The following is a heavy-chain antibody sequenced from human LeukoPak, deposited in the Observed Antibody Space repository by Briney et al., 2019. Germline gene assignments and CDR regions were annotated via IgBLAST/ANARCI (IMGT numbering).Heavy chain of an antibody. CDR1: GGSISSSSYY. V-gene: IGHV4-39*01. CDR2: IYYSGST. CDR3: ARASVEYSSSWYVDY. J-gene: IGHJ4*02. D-gene: IGHD6-13*01. Sequence: SETLSLTCTVSGGSISSSSYYWGWIRQPPGKGLEWIGSIYYSGSTYYNPSLKSRVTISVDTSKNQFSLKLSSVTAADTAVYYCARASVEYSSSWYVDYWGQGTLVTVSS.